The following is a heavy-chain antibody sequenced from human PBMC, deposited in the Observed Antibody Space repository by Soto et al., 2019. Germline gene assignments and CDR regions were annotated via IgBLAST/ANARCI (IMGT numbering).Heavy chain of an antibody. CDR2: ISTNGRST. CDR1: GFSFSDSA. J-gene: IGHJ4*02. Sequence: GSLSLSCSASGFSFSDSAMHWVRQAPGNRLAYVSAISTNGRSTFYADSVKGRCTISRDNSKNTVHLQMSSLRAEDTAVYYCLRDIFGVVIFDSWGQGTPVTVSS. V-gene: IGHV3-64D*06. CDR3: LRDIFGVVIFDS. D-gene: IGHD3-3*01.